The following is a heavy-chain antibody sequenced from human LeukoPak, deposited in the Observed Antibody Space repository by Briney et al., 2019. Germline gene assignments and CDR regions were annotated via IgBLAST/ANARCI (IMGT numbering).Heavy chain of an antibody. CDR1: GYSFSSYW. Sequence: GESLKISCKASGYSFSSYWTAWVRQMPGKGLEWMGIIYPGDSDTRYSPSFQGQVTISVDKSTSNAYLQWSSLKASDTAVYYCARDDPAAGNYYYYYMDVWGKGTTVTVSS. D-gene: IGHD6-13*01. V-gene: IGHV5-51*01. CDR3: ARDDPAAGNYYYYYMDV. CDR2: IYPGDSDT. J-gene: IGHJ6*03.